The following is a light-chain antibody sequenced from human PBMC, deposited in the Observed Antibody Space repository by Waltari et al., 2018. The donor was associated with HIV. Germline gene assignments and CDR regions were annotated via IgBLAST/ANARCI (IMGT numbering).Light chain of an antibody. Sequence: SYVLTQPPSVSVAPGQTATITCGGNNIRANNVHWYQQTPGQAPVLVVYDDTYRPSGIPDRFSGSKSGSSASLAVSGLRSEDEADYYCAAWDSSLSGLKWVFGGGTKLTVV. CDR2: DDT. CDR3: AAWDSSLSGLKWV. V-gene: IGLV3-21*02. J-gene: IGLJ3*02. CDR1: NIRANN.